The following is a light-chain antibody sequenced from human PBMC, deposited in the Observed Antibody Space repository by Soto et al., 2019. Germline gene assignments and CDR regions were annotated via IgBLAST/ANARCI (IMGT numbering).Light chain of an antibody. Sequence: SYELTQPPSVSVAPGQTARITCGGKNMGSKSVHWYQQKPGQAPLLVVYDDSDRPSGIPERFSGSNSGNTATLTISRVEAGDEADYYCQVWDSSSDHVVFGGGTKLTVL. CDR3: QVWDSSSDHVV. J-gene: IGLJ2*01. V-gene: IGLV3-21*02. CDR2: DDS. CDR1: NMGSKS.